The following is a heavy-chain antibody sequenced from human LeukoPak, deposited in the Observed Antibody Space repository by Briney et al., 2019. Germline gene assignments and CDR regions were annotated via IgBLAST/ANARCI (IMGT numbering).Heavy chain of an antibody. CDR2: ISTSSSYR. CDR1: GFTFSSYT. CDR3: ARHPTMTTVTTPKYYYYYGMDV. V-gene: IGHV3-21*01. J-gene: IGHJ6*02. Sequence: GGSLRLSCAASGFTFSSYTMNWVRQAPGKGLEWVSSISTSSSYRYYADSLKGRFTVSRDNAKNSLYLQMSSLRVEDTAVYYCARHPTMTTVTTPKYYYYYGMDVWGQGTTVTVSS. D-gene: IGHD4-17*01.